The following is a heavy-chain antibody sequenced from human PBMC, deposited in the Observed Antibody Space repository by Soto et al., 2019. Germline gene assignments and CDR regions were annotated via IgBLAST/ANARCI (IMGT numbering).Heavy chain of an antibody. Sequence: GGSLRLSCAASGFTFSSYWMHWVRQAPGKGLVWVSRIDNGGSSTSYADSVKGRFTISRDNAKNTVYLQMNSLRAEDTAVYYCAIVKVAGSRDCDYWGQGTRVTVSS. V-gene: IGHV3-74*01. CDR3: AIVKVAGSRDCDY. J-gene: IGHJ4*02. D-gene: IGHD6-19*01. CDR2: IDNGGSST. CDR1: GFTFSSYW.